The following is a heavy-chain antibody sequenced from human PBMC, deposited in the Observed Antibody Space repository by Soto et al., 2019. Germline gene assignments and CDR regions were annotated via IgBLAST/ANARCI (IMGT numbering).Heavy chain of an antibody. V-gene: IGHV3-23*01. Sequence: GGSLRLSCAASGFTFSSYAMSWVRQAPGKGLEWVSAISGSGGSTYYADSVKGRFTISRDNSKNTLYLQMNSLRAEDTAVYYCAKDRGYSGSSTDYYGMDVWGQGTTVTVSS. CDR3: AKDRGYSGSSTDYYGMDV. CDR2: ISGSGGST. CDR1: GFTFSSYA. D-gene: IGHD6-6*01. J-gene: IGHJ6*02.